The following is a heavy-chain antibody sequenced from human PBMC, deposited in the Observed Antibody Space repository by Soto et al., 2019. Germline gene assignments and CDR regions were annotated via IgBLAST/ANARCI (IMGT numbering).Heavy chain of an antibody. CDR1: GFTFSSYG. J-gene: IGHJ4*02. CDR2: IWYDGSNK. V-gene: IGHV3-33*01. D-gene: IGHD2-2*01. Sequence: GGSLRLSCAASGFTFSSYGMHWVRQAPGKGLEWVAVIWYDGSNKYYADSVKGRFTISRDNSKNTLYLQMNSLRAEDTAVYYCARGHSYCISTSCSASGFDYWGQGT. CDR3: ARGHSYCISTSCSASGFDY.